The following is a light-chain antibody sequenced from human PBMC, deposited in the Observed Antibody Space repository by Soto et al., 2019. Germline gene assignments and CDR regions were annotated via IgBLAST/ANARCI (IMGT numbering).Light chain of an antibody. CDR3: QQYYSTPWT. CDR2: WAS. Sequence: DIVMTQSPDSLAVSLGERATINCKSSQSVLYSSNNKNNLAWYQQKPGQPPKLLIYWASSRESGVPVRFSGSGSRTDFTLAISSLQAEDVAIYYCQQYYSTPWTFGQGTKVEIK. V-gene: IGKV4-1*01. CDR1: QSVLYSSNNKNN. J-gene: IGKJ1*01.